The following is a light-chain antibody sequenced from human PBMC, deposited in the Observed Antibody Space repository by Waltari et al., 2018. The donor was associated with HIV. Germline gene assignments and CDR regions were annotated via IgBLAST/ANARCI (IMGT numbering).Light chain of an antibody. Sequence: QSLLTQPPSVSGAPGQRGTISCPGSSPNIGAGYALHRYHQVPGTAPKLVIYANNNRASGVPDRFSGSKFGPSASLAITGLQAEDEGTYYCQSYDSGSSGSVFGGGTKLTVL. V-gene: IGLV1-40*01. CDR2: ANN. CDR1: SPNIGAGYA. J-gene: IGLJ2*01. CDR3: QSYDSGSSGSV.